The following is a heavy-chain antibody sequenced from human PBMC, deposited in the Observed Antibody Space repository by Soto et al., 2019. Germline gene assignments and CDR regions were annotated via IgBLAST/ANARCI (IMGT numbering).Heavy chain of an antibody. J-gene: IGHJ5*02. Sequence: GGSLRLSCAASGFTFSSYSMNWVRQAPGKGLEWVSYISSSSSTIYYADSVKGRFTISRDNAKNSLYLQMNSLRDEDTAVYYCARERPLKRKWLRGNWFDPWGQGTLVTVSS. CDR2: ISSSSSTI. CDR1: GFTFSSYS. CDR3: ARERPLKRKWLRGNWFDP. V-gene: IGHV3-48*02. D-gene: IGHD5-12*01.